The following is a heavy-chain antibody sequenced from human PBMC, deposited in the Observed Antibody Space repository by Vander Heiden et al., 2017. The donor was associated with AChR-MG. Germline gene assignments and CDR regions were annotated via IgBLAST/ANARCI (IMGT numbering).Heavy chain of an antibody. J-gene: IGHJ4*02. CDR3: ARDPSKYSSSWLFDY. CDR1: GFTFSSYA. D-gene: IGHD6-13*01. V-gene: IGHV3-30-3*01. CDR2: ISYDGSNK. Sequence: VQLVESGGGVVQPGRSLRLSRAASGFTFSSYAMHWFRQAPGKGLEWVAVISYDGSNKYYADSVKGRFTISRDNSKNTLYLQMNSLRAEDTAVYYCARDPSKYSSSWLFDYWGQGTLVTVSS.